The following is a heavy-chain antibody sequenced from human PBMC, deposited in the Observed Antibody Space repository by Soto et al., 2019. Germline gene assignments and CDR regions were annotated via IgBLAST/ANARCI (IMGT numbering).Heavy chain of an antibody. V-gene: IGHV3-21*06. CDR2: ISSTTNYI. CDR3: ARESEDLTSNFDY. Sequence: GGSLRLSCAASGFTFSSYWMSWVRQAPGKGLEWVSSISSTTNYIYYGDSMKGRFTISRDNAKNSLYLEMNSLRAEDTAVYYCARESEDLTSNFDYWGQGTLVTVSS. J-gene: IGHJ4*02. CDR1: GFTFSSYW.